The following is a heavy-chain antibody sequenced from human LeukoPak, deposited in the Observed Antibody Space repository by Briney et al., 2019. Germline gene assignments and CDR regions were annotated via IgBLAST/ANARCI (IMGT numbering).Heavy chain of an antibody. J-gene: IGHJ6*02. CDR2: ISGSGGST. Sequence: GGSLRLSCAASGFTFSSYAMSWVRQAPGKGRGWVSAISGSGGSTYYADSVKGRFTISRDNSKNTLYLQMNSLRAEDTAVYYCAKLTGPYYYYYGMDVWGQGTTVTVSS. CDR3: AKLTGPYYYYYGMDV. V-gene: IGHV3-23*01. CDR1: GFTFSSYA. D-gene: IGHD1-20*01.